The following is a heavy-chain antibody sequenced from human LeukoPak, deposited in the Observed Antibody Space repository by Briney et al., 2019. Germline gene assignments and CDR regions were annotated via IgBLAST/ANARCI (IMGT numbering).Heavy chain of an antibody. CDR3: AKPPPDSSSWLFDY. CDR2: ITGSGGST. CDR1: GFTFSSYA. V-gene: IGHV3-23*01. D-gene: IGHD6-13*01. Sequence: GGSLRLSCAASGFTFSSYAMSWVRQAPGKGLEWVSTITGSGGSTYYADSVKGRFTISTNNSKNTLYLQMNSLRAEDTAVYYCAKPPPDSSSWLFDYWGQGTLVTVSS. J-gene: IGHJ4*02.